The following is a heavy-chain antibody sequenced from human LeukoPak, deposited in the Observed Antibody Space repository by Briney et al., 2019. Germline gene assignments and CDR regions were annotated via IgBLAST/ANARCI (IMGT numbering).Heavy chain of an antibody. CDR2: IYYSGST. CDR1: GGSISSFY. V-gene: IGHV4-59*08. CDR3: ARGYSSGWYVY. Sequence: TSETLSLTCTVSGGSISSFYWSWIRQPPGKGLEWIAYIYYSGSTKYNPSLKSRVTISVDTSKNQFTLKLSSVTAADTAVYYCARGYSSGWYVYWGQGTLVTVSS. J-gene: IGHJ4*02. D-gene: IGHD6-19*01.